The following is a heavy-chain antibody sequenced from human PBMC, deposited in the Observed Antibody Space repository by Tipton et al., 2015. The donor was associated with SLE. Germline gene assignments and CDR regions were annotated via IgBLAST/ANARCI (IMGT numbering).Heavy chain of an antibody. D-gene: IGHD6-13*01. Sequence: QLVQSGGGVVQPGRSLRLSCAASGFTFSSSAMHWVRQAPGKGLEWVAVISNDGSNKYYADSVKGRFTISRDNSKNTLYLQMNSLRAEDTAVYYCARDSSSWWPDFDNWGQGTLVTVSS. CDR2: ISNDGSNK. CDR1: GFTFSSSA. CDR3: ARDSSSWWPDFDN. V-gene: IGHV3-30*04. J-gene: IGHJ4*02.